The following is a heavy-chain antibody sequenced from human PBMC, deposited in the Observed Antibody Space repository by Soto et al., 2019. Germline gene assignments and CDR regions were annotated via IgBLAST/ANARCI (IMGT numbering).Heavy chain of an antibody. CDR3: AKIDARRWLQSGGWFDP. CDR2: ISGSGGST. V-gene: IGHV3-23*01. D-gene: IGHD5-12*01. J-gene: IGHJ5*02. Sequence: EVQLLESGGGLVQPGGSLRLSCAASGFTFSSYAMSWVRQAPGKGLEWVSAISGSGGSTYYADSVKGRFTISRDNSKNTLYLQMNSLRAEDTAVYYCAKIDARRWLQSGGWFDPWGQGTLVTVSS. CDR1: GFTFSSYA.